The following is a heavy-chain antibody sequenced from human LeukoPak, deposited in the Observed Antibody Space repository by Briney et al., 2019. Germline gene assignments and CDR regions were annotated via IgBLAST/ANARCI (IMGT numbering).Heavy chain of an antibody. CDR1: GYTFTSYD. V-gene: IGHV1-8*01. CDR3: ARSVEGYFDY. CDR2: MNPNSGNT. J-gene: IGHJ4*02. Sequence: ASVKVSCKASGYTFTSYDINWVRQATGQGLEWMGWMNPNSGNTGYARKFQGRVTMTRNTSISTAYMDLSNLRSEDTAVYYCARSVEGYFDYWGQGTLVTVSS.